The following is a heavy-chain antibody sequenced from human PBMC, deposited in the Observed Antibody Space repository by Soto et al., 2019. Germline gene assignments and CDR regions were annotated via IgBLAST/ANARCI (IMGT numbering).Heavy chain of an antibody. Sequence: GGSLRLSCAASGFTFSSYSMNWVRQAPGKGLEWVSYISSSSSTIYYADSVKGRFTITKDTSKNQVVLTMTNMDPVDTATYYCAHRPAMTSFDYWGQGIMVTVSS. CDR1: GFTFSSYS. CDR2: ISSSSSTI. D-gene: IGHD2-21*02. CDR3: AHRPAMTSFDY. J-gene: IGHJ4*02. V-gene: IGHV3-48*04.